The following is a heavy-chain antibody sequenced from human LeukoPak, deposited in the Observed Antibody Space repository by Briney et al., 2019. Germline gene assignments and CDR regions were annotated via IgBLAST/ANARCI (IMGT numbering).Heavy chain of an antibody. Sequence: ASVKVSCKASGGTFSSYAISWVRQAPGQGLEWMGGIIPIFGTANYAQKFQGRVTITADESTSTAYMELSSLRSEDTAVYYYARGWSSSWYGFDYWGQGTLVTVSS. J-gene: IGHJ4*02. D-gene: IGHD6-13*01. CDR1: GGTFSSYA. CDR3: ARGWSSSWYGFDY. V-gene: IGHV1-69*13. CDR2: IIPIFGTA.